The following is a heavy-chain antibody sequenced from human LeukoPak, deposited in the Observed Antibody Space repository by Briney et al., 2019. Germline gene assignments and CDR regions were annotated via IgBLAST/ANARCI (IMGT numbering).Heavy chain of an antibody. Sequence: GGSLRLSCGASGFTLSNFAMTWVRQAPGRGLEWVSALSGSGFNTYYADSVKGRFTISRDNSKNTLYLQMNSLRAEDTAVYYCAKMAGQQLGDYYMDVWGKGTTLTVSS. V-gene: IGHV3-23*01. D-gene: IGHD6-13*01. CDR2: LSGSGFNT. J-gene: IGHJ6*03. CDR1: GFTLSNFA. CDR3: AKMAGQQLGDYYMDV.